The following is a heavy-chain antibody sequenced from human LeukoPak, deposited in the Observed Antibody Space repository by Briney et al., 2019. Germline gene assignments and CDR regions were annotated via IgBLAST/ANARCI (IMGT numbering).Heavy chain of an antibody. D-gene: IGHD2-15*01. CDR2: IIPIFGTA. CDR3: ARRTRELGYCSGGSCYHDAFDI. J-gene: IGHJ3*02. CDR1: GGTFSSYA. Sequence: SVKVSCKASGGTFSSYAISWARQAPGQGLEWMGRIIPIFGTANYAQKFQGRVTITTDESTSTAYMELSSLRSEDTAVYYCARRTRELGYCSGGSCYHDAFDIWGQGTMVTVSS. V-gene: IGHV1-69*05.